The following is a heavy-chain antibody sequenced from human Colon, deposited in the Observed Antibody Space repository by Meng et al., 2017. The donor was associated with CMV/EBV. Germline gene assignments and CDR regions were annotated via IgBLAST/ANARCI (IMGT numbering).Heavy chain of an antibody. V-gene: IGHV3-21*01. J-gene: IGHJ4*02. CDR3: AGRSDGDYVAY. CDR1: GFTFSSYS. D-gene: IGHD4-17*01. CDR2: ISSGSSYI. Sequence: CAPSGFTFSSYSMNCVRQAPGKVLDWVSYISSGSSYIYYADSVKGRFTISRDNANKSLYLQMHSLRADDTAVYYCAGRSDGDYVAYWGQGTLVTVSS.